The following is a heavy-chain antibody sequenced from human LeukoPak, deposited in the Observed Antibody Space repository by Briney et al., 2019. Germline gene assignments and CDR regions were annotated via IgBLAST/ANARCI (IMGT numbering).Heavy chain of an antibody. D-gene: IGHD2-2*01. CDR2: MNPNSGNT. V-gene: IGHV1-8*01. J-gene: IGHJ6*02. CDR1: GYTFTSYD. CDR3: ARGRSIVVPAAPIYYYGMDV. Sequence: ASVKVSCTASGYTFTSYDINWVRQATGQGLEWMGWMNPNSGNTGYAQKFQGRVTMTRNTSISTAYMELSSLRSEDTAVYYCARGRSIVVPAAPIYYYGMDVWGQGTTVTVSS.